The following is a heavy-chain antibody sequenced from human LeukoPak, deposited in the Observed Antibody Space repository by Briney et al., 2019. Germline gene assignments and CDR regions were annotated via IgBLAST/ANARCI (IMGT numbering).Heavy chain of an antibody. D-gene: IGHD3-22*01. Sequence: SVKVSCKASGGTFSSYAISWVRQAPGQGLEWMGGIIPIFGTANYAQEFQGRVTITADESTSTAYMELSSLRSEDTAVYYCARDGSPNYYDSSGYHPFDYWGQGTLVTVSS. J-gene: IGHJ4*02. CDR1: GGTFSSYA. CDR2: IIPIFGTA. V-gene: IGHV1-69*13. CDR3: ARDGSPNYYDSSGYHPFDY.